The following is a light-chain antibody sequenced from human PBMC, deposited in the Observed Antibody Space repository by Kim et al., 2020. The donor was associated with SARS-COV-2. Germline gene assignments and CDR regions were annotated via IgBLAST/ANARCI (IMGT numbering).Light chain of an antibody. CDR2: DAS. V-gene: IGKV3-20*01. CDR3: QQYGASSLT. J-gene: IGKJ4*01. CDR1: QSVSNSR. Sequence: SPGERATLSGRASQSVSNSRLAWYQQKPGQAPRLRIYDASSRATGITDRFSGSGSGTDFTLTISRLEPEDFAVYYCQQYGASSLTFGGGTKVDIK.